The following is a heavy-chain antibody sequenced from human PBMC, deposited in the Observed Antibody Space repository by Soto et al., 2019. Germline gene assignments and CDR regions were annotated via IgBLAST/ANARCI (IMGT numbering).Heavy chain of an antibody. CDR3: ARDPPNDKTQLDYGMDV. D-gene: IGHD2-2*01. J-gene: IGHJ6*02. CDR1: GFTFSSYT. V-gene: IGHV3-23*01. Sequence: EVQLLESGGGLGQGGGSLRLSCAASGFTFSSYTMNWVRQVPGKGLEWVSLISARGGSTYYADSVKGRFTISRDNSKNTLYLQMNSLRAEDTGVYYCARDPPNDKTQLDYGMDVWGQGTAVTVSS. CDR2: ISARGGST.